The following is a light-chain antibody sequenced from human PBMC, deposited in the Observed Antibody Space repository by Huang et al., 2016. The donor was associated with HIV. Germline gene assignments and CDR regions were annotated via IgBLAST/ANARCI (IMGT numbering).Light chain of an antibody. CDR2: GAS. V-gene: IGKV3-15*01. Sequence: EIVMTQSPATLSVSPGERATLSCRASQTVNDNLAWYQQKPGQPPRLLIYGASARATGIPVRFSGSGSGTDFTLTISSLQSEDSAVYYCRHYNNWPPWTFGQGTKVEIK. CDR3: RHYNNWPPWT. J-gene: IGKJ1*01. CDR1: QTVNDN.